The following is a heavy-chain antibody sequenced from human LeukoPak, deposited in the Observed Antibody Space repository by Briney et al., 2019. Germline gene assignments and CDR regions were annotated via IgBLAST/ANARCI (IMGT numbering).Heavy chain of an antibody. CDR2: IYTSGST. CDR3: ARAMDMDTVVVFDD. D-gene: IGHD5-18*01. Sequence: SETLSLTCTVSGGSISSYYWGWIRQPAGKGLEWIGRIYTSGSTNYNPSLKSRVTISVDKSKNQFSLKLSSVTAADTAVYYCARAMDMDTVVVFDDWGQQRLVSVSS. V-gene: IGHV4-4*07. J-gene: IGHJ4*02. CDR1: GGSISSYY.